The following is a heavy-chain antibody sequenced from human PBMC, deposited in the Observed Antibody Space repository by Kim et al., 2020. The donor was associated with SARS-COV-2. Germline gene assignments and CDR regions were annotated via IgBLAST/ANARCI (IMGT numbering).Heavy chain of an antibody. J-gene: IGHJ3*02. CDR1: GGSISSSSYY. CDR3: ARRRGWGNIVVVTAIGADAFDI. D-gene: IGHD2-21*02. V-gene: IGHV4-39*01. CDR2: IYYNGST. Sequence: SETLSLTCTVSGGSISSSSYYWGWIRQPPGKGLEWIGSIYYNGSTYYNPSLKSRVTISVDTSKNQFSLKLSSVTAADTAVYYCARRRGWGNIVVVTAIGADAFDIWGQGTMVTVSS.